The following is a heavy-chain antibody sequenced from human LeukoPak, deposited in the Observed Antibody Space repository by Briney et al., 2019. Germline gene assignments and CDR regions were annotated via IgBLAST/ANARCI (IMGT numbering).Heavy chain of an antibody. CDR2: IGGSGDKT. J-gene: IGHJ4*02. Sequence: QPGGSLRLSCAASGFTFSSNAMSWVRQAPGKGLEWVSTIGGSGDKTFYADSVKGRFTISRDNSKNTLHLQMSSLRGEDTAVYYCARRGDGSSGWGDHDYWGQGALVTVSS. CDR1: GFTFSSNA. D-gene: IGHD6-19*01. V-gene: IGHV3-23*01. CDR3: ARRGDGSSGWGDHDY.